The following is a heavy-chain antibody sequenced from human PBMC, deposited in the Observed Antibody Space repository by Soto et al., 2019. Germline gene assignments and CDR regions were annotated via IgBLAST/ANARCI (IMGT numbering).Heavy chain of an antibody. CDR2: IFFTGNI. D-gene: IGHD2-15*01. CDR1: GASVSSISYY. CDR3: ASRHCSGGSCYNPGFDY. Sequence: PXEALSLTCTVSGASVSSISYYWGWIRQPPGKGLEWVGSIFFTGNIYYNPSLKSRVTISVDTSRNQFSLMVNSVTAADTAVYYCASRHCSGGSCYNPGFDYWGHGALVTVSS. J-gene: IGHJ4*01. V-gene: IGHV4-39*01.